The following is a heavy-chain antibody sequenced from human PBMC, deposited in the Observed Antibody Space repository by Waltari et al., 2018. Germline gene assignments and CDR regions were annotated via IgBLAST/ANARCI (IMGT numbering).Heavy chain of an antibody. J-gene: IGHJ5*02. D-gene: IGHD6-19*01. V-gene: IGHV3-30*02. Sequence: QVQLVESGGGVVQPGGSLRLSCAASGFTFSSYGMHWVRQAPGKGLEWVAFIRYYGSNKYCADSVKGRVTISRDNSKNTLYLQMNSLGAEDTAVYYCARGPEGWIAVAGTTFDPWGQGTLVTVSS. CDR1: GFTFSSYG. CDR3: ARGPEGWIAVAGTTFDP. CDR2: IRYYGSNK.